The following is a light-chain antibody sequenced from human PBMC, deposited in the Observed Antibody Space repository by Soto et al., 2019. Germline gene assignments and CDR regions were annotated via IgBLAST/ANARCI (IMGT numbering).Light chain of an antibody. CDR1: SSDVGGYDY. Sequence: SALTQPPSVSGSPGQSVTISCTGTSSDVGGYDYVSWYQQHPGKAPKLLIYDVTKRPSGVPDRFSGSKSGNTASLTISGLQAEDEADFFCCSYGGSFPYVFGTGTKGTVL. V-gene: IGLV2-11*01. CDR2: DVT. CDR3: CSYGGSFPYV. J-gene: IGLJ1*01.